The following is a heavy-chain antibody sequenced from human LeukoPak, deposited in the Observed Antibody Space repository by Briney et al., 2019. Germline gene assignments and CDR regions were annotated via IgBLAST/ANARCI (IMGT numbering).Heavy chain of an antibody. J-gene: IGHJ4*02. CDR1: GYTFTSYA. V-gene: IGHV1-3*01. D-gene: IGHD3-10*01. CDR3: ARVQRYYGSRNYYHVFLF. Sequence: ASVKVSCKAFGYTFTSYAIHWVRQAPGQRLEWMGWIDAGNGDTKYSQKFQGRVAITRDTSASTAYMELSSLRSEDSAEYYCARVQRYYGSRNYYHVFLFWGQGTLITVSS. CDR2: IDAGNGDT.